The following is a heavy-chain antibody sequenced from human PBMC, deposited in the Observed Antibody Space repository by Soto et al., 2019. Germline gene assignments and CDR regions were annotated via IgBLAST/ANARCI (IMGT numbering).Heavy chain of an antibody. V-gene: IGHV3-33*01. CDR1: GFTFSSYG. Sequence: GGSLRLSCAASGFTFSSYGMHWVRQAPGKGLEWVAVIWYDGSNKYYADSVKGRFTISRENSKNTLYLQMNSLRAEDTAVYYCAREFYYYGSGSYSYYYYYGMDVWGQGTTVTVSS. J-gene: IGHJ6*02. CDR3: AREFYYYGSGSYSYYYYYGMDV. D-gene: IGHD3-10*01. CDR2: IWYDGSNK.